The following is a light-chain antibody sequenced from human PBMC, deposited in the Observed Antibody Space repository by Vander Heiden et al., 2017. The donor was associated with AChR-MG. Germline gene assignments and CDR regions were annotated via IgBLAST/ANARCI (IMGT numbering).Light chain of an antibody. CDR1: QSVHAF. J-gene: IGKJ1*01. CDR3: HQHDTWPQT. V-gene: IGKV3-11*01. CDR2: AAS. Sequence: EIVLTQSPATLSLSPGERVTLSCRASQSVHAFLTWYQRIPGRAPRLLIYAASQRSLGVPARFSGGGSGTDFTLTISSLEPEDFAVYYCHQHDTWPQTFGPRTKVEIK.